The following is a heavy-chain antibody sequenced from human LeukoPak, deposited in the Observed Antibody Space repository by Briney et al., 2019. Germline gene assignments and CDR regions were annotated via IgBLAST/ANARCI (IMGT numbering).Heavy chain of an antibody. V-gene: IGHV3-30*18. Sequence: PGGSLRLSCAASGFTFSSYGMHWVRQAPGKGLEWVAVISYDGSNKYYADSVKGRFTISRDNSKNTLYLQMNSLRAEDTAVYYCAKDGSYCSSSTSCYRGVYYYYGMDVWGQGTTVTVSS. D-gene: IGHD2-2*02. J-gene: IGHJ6*02. CDR3: AKDGSYCSSSTSCYRGVYYYYGMDV. CDR2: ISYDGSNK. CDR1: GFTFSSYG.